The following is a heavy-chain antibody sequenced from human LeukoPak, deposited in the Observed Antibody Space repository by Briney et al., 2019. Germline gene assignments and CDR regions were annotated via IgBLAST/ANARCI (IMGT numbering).Heavy chain of an antibody. CDR3: ARVLIMGDLVVAVGWFDP. V-gene: IGHV4-59*08. Sequence: SETLSRTVTVSGVSISGYYWSWIRQAPGKGREGGGYVYYSERNNYNPSLKSLVIISVDTSKNQFSVKLRSVTAAATAVYYCARVLIMGDLVVAVGWFDPWGEGPLVPVSS. D-gene: IGHD2-15*01. J-gene: IGHJ5*02. CDR2: VYYSERN. CDR1: GVSISGYY.